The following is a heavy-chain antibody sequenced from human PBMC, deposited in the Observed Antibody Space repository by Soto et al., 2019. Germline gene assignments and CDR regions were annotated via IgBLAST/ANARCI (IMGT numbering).Heavy chain of an antibody. Sequence: EAQLVESGGGLVQPGGSLRLSCVGSGFTFSNYWMHWVRQGPGKGLVWVARFDGDGSGNDYADSVKGRVTISRDNAKNTLYLQMNSLRVEDTAVYYCVRGGLYGTSWPPPVGFDSWGQGTPVTVSS. J-gene: IGHJ5*01. CDR1: GFTFSNYW. CDR3: VRGGLYGTSWPPPVGFDS. CDR2: FDGDGSGN. V-gene: IGHV3-74*01. D-gene: IGHD6-13*01.